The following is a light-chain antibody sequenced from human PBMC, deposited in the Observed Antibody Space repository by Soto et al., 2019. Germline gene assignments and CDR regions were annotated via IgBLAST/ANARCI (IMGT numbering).Light chain of an antibody. CDR1: QSVSSSY. J-gene: IGKJ3*01. Sequence: EIVLTQSPGTLSLSPGERATLSCRASQSVSSSYLAWYQQKPGQAPRLLIYGASNRATGIPDRFTGSGSGTDFTLTISRLAPEDFAVYYGQQYGSSPLFTFGPGTKLDIK. CDR3: QQYGSSPLFT. CDR2: GAS. V-gene: IGKV3-20*01.